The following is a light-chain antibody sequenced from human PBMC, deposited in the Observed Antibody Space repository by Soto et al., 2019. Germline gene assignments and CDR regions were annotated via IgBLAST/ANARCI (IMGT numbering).Light chain of an antibody. CDR2: DVS. J-gene: IGLJ2*01. CDR3: SSYASSSTLVV. V-gene: IGLV2-14*01. CDR1: SSDVGTYNY. Sequence: QSVLTQPASVSGSPGQSITISCTGTSSDVGTYNYVSWYQQHPGKAPKLIIYDVSTRPSGLSNRFSGSKSGNTASLTISGPQAEDEADYFCSSYASSSTLVVFGGGTKVTVL.